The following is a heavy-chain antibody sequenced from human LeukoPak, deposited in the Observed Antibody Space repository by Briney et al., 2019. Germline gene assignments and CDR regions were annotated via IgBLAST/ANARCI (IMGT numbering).Heavy chain of an antibody. D-gene: IGHD6-13*01. CDR1: GFTFSSYS. Sequence: PGGSLRLSCAASGFTFSSYSMNWVRQPPGKGLEWVSSISSSSSYIYYADSVKGRFTISRDNAKNSLYLQMNSLRAEDTAVYYCAREGLAAALRRYGMDVWGQGTTVTVSS. V-gene: IGHV3-21*01. J-gene: IGHJ6*02. CDR3: AREGLAAALRRYGMDV. CDR2: ISSSSSYI.